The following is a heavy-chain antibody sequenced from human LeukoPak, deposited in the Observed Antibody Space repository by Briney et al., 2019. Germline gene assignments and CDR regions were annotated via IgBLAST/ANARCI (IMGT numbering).Heavy chain of an antibody. Sequence: ASVKVSCKASGYTFTGSFMHWVWQAPGQGLEWIGWISSNTGGTRIAQKFQDRVTMTRDTSIRTVYIELRSLRFDDTAIYYCVRADPVDHWGQGTHIIVSS. CDR3: VRADPVDH. CDR1: GYTFTGSF. CDR2: ISSNTGGT. J-gene: IGHJ4*02. V-gene: IGHV1-2*02.